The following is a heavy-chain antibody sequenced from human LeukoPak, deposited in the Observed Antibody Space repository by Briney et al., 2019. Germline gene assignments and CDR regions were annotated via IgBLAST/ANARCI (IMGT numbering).Heavy chain of an antibody. J-gene: IGHJ4*02. CDR1: GGSIRSYY. CDR2: IYYSGST. Sequence: PSETLSLTCTVSGGSIRSYYWTWIRQPPGKGLEWIGYIYYSGSTNYNPSLKSRVTISVDTSKNQFSLKLSSVTAADTAVYYCARGPNPHYYGSGSYYLAYWGPGTLVTVSS. CDR3: ARGPNPHYYGSGSYYLAY. D-gene: IGHD3-10*01. V-gene: IGHV4-59*01.